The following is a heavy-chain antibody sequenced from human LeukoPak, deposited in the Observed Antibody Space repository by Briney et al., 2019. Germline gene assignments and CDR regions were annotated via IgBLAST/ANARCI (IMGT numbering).Heavy chain of an antibody. CDR1: GFTFSNHD. J-gene: IGHJ4*02. D-gene: IGHD5-12*01. V-gene: IGHV3-13*01. Sequence: PGGSLRLSCAASGFTFSNHDMHWVRQAPGKGLEWVSSIGTASDTNCPVSVKGRFTISRENAKSALYLQMNSVRGGDTAVYYCVRGPGYNNIWRSFDRWGQGTLVTVSS. CDR3: VRGPGYNNIWRSFDR. CDR2: IGTASDT.